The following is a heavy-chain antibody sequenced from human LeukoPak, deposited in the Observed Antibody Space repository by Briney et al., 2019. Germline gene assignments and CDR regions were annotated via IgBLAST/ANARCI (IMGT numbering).Heavy chain of an antibody. J-gene: IGHJ4*02. CDR1: GGTISSYA. CDR2: IIPIFGTA. Sequence: ASVKVSCKASGGTISSYAISWVRQAPGQGLEWMGGIIPIFGTANYAQKFQGRVTITADESTSTAYMELSSLRSEDTAVYYCARAPQWLVRRSPSYFDYWGQGTLVTVSS. CDR3: ARAPQWLVRRSPSYFDY. D-gene: IGHD6-19*01. V-gene: IGHV1-69*01.